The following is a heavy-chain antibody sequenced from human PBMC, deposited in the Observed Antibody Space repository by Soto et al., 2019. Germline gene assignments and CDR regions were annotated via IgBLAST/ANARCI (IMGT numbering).Heavy chain of an antibody. J-gene: IGHJ4*02. V-gene: IGHV3-30*18. Sequence: QVQLVEWGGGVVQPGRSLRLSCVASGFTFNNYAFHWVRQAPGTGLEWVAVISNDGSDKYYADSVKGRFTISRDSSKTTLHLQMDSLRAEDTAVYYCAKVRIAPAKPFYFDSWGQGTLVTVSS. CDR1: GFTFNNYA. CDR3: AKVRIAPAKPFYFDS. CDR2: ISNDGSDK. D-gene: IGHD6-13*01.